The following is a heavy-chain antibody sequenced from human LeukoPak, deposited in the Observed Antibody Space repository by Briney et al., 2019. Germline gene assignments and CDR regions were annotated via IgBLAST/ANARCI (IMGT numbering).Heavy chain of an antibody. J-gene: IGHJ1*01. D-gene: IGHD1-26*01. CDR3: ARPPGATSEYFQH. V-gene: IGHV3-30-3*01. Sequence: GRSLRLSCAASGFTFSSYAMHWVRQAPGKGLEWVAVISYDGSNKYYADSVKGRFTISRDNAKNSLYLQMNSLRAEDTAVYYCARPPGATSEYFQHWGQGTLVTVSS. CDR1: GFTFSSYA. CDR2: ISYDGSNK.